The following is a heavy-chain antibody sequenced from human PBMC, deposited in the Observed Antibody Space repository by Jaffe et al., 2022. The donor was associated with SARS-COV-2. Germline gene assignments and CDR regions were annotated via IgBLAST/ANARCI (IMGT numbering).Heavy chain of an antibody. CDR2: ISWNSGSI. V-gene: IGHV3-9*01. CDR1: GFTFDDYA. CDR3: AKVYHYYDSSGYLGGFDY. Sequence: EVQLVESGGGLVQPGRSLRLSCAASGFTFDDYAMHWVRQAPGKGLEWVSGISWNSGSIGYADSVKGRFTISRDNAKNSLYLQMNSLRAEDTALYYCAKVYHYYDSSGYLGGFDYWGQGTLVTVSS. D-gene: IGHD3-22*01. J-gene: IGHJ4*02.